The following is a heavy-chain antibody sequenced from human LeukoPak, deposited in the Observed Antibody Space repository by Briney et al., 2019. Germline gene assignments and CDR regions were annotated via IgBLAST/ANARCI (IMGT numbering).Heavy chain of an antibody. Sequence: PSETLSLTCTVSGGSISSYYWSWIRQPAGKGLEWIGRIYTSGSTNYNPSLKSRVTMSVDTSKNQFSLKLSSVTAADTAVYYCARDSEHGPIYGDYGAYYYYYMDVWGKGTTVTVSS. V-gene: IGHV4-4*07. CDR1: GGSISSYY. D-gene: IGHD4-17*01. CDR3: ARDSEHGPIYGDYGAYYYYYMDV. CDR2: IYTSGST. J-gene: IGHJ6*03.